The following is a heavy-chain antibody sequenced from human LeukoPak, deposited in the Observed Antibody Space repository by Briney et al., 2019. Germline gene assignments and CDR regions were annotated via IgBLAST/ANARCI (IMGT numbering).Heavy chain of an antibody. D-gene: IGHD2-2*02. CDR2: LSSSSTYI. Sequence: GGSLRLSCATSGFTFSSYSMNWVRQAPGKGLEWVSSLSSSSTYIYYADSVKGRFTISRDNAKNSLYLQMNSLRAEDTAVYYCARDNGVGPAAIGYWGPGTLVTVSS. CDR3: ARDNGVGPAAIGY. CDR1: GFTFSSYS. J-gene: IGHJ4*02. V-gene: IGHV3-21*01.